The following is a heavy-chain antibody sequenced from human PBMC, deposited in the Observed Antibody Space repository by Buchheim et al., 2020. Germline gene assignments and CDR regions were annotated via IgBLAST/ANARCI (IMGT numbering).Heavy chain of an antibody. V-gene: IGHV3-30*18. CDR3: AKDADFGYNYGFFDY. J-gene: IGHJ4*02. Sequence: QVQLVESGGGVVQPGRSLRLSCAASGFTFISCGMHWVRQAPGKGLEWVAVISYDGGNKYYADSVKGRFTISRDNSKKTLFLQMNGLRAEDTAVYYCAKDADFGYNYGFFDYGGQGTL. CDR1: GFTFISCG. CDR2: ISYDGGNK. D-gene: IGHD5-18*01.